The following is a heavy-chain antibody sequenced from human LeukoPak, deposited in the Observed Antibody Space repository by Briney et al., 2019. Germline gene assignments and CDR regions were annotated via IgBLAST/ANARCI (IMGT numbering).Heavy chain of an antibody. D-gene: IGHD4-17*01. CDR2: ISGSGGST. Sequence: GGSLRLSCAASGFTFSSYAMSWVRQAPGKGLEWVSAISGSGGSTYYADSVKGRFTISRDDSKNTLYLQMNSLRAEDTAVYYCAKDSDGDYVLGGFDYWGQGTLVTVSS. CDR1: GFTFSSYA. J-gene: IGHJ4*02. V-gene: IGHV3-23*01. CDR3: AKDSDGDYVLGGFDY.